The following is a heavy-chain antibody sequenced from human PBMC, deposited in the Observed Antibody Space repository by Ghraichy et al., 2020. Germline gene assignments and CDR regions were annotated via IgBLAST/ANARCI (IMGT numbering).Heavy chain of an antibody. D-gene: IGHD6-13*01. CDR2: IKQDGGEK. CDR3: ARESSSSPLYGMHV. Sequence: GGSLRLSCAASGFMFSSYWMSWVRQAPGKGLEWVANIKQDGGEKYSVDSVKGRFTISRDNAKSSLFLQMNSLRAEDTAVYYCARESSSSPLYGMHVWGQGTTVTVSS. J-gene: IGHJ6*02. CDR1: GFMFSSYW. V-gene: IGHV3-7*01.